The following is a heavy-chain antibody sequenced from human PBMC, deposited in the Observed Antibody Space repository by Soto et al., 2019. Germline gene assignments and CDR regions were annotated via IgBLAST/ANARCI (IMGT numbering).Heavy chain of an antibody. CDR2: IYHSGST. CDR1: GGSISSGGYS. D-gene: IGHD3-22*01. J-gene: IGHJ3*02. Sequence: SEALSLSCAVSGGSISSGGYSWSWIRQPPGKGLEWIGYIYHSGSTYYNPSLKSRVTISVDRSKNQFSLKLSSVTAADTAVYYCARAGITMIVADAFDIWGQGTMVTVSS. V-gene: IGHV4-30-2*01. CDR3: ARAGITMIVADAFDI.